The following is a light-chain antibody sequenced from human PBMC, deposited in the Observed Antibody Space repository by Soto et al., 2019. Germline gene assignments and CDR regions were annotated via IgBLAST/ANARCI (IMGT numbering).Light chain of an antibody. Sequence: QSALTQPASVSGSPGQSITISCTGTSSDVGGYNYVSWYQQHPGKAPKLMIYDVSNRPSGVSNRFSGSKSGNTASLTISGLQAEDEAGYYCSSYTSSLFVFGTGTRSPS. CDR1: SSDVGGYNY. CDR3: SSYTSSLFV. J-gene: IGLJ1*01. V-gene: IGLV2-14*01. CDR2: DVS.